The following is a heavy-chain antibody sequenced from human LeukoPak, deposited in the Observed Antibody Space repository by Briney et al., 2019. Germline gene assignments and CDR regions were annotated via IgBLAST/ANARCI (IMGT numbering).Heavy chain of an antibody. CDR3: ARAIAARPEWFDY. V-gene: IGHV1-69*05. CDR1: GGTFSSYA. CDR2: IIPIFGTA. Sequence: ASVKVSCKASGGTFSSYAISWARQAPGQGLEWMGGIIPIFGTANYAQKFQGRVTITTDESTSTASMELSSLRSEDTAVYYCARAIAARPEWFDYWGQGTLVTVSS. J-gene: IGHJ4*02. D-gene: IGHD6-6*01.